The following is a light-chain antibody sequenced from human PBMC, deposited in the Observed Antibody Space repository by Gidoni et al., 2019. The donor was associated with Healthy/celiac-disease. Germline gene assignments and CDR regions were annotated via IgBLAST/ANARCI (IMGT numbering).Light chain of an antibody. Sequence: ESVLTQSPGTLSLSPGERATLSCRASQSVRSSYFAWYQQKPGQAPRLLIYVAASRATGIPVRFSVSGSGTDFTLTISSLEPEDFAVYYCQHYGSSPTYSFGQGTKLEIK. CDR2: VAA. J-gene: IGKJ2*03. V-gene: IGKV3-20*01. CDR1: QSVRSSY. CDR3: QHYGSSPTYS.